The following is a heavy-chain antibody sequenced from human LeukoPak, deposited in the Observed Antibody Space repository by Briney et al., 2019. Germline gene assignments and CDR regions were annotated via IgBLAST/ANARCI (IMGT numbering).Heavy chain of an antibody. CDR3: ARDVTALVVPGVAYDY. Sequence: SQTLSLTCAISGDSVSSNSAAWNWIRQSPSRVLEWLGRTYYRSRWYNDYALSVKSRITINPDTSKNQFSLQLNSVTPEDTAVYYCARDVTALVVPGVAYDYWGQGTLVTVSS. V-gene: IGHV6-1*01. CDR1: GDSVSSNSAA. CDR2: TYYRSRWYN. J-gene: IGHJ4*02. D-gene: IGHD2-2*01.